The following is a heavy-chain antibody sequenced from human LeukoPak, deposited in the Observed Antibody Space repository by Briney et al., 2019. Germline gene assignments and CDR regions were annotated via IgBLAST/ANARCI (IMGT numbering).Heavy chain of an antibody. Sequence: GGSLRLSCAASGFTFSTYWMGWVRQAPGKGLEWVANINQDEGEKYYVDSVKGRFTISRDNAKNSLYLQINSLRAEDAAVYYCARIYNIDSTVFRPFDCWGQGTLVTVSS. CDR1: GFTFSTYW. V-gene: IGHV3-7*01. CDR2: INQDEGEK. CDR3: ARIYNIDSTVFRPFDC. D-gene: IGHD2/OR15-2a*01. J-gene: IGHJ4*02.